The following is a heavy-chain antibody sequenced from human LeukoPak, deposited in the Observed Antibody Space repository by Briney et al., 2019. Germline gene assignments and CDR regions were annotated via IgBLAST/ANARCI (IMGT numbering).Heavy chain of an antibody. D-gene: IGHD6-13*01. CDR2: IKEDGSEK. J-gene: IGHJ4*02. Sequence: GGSLNLSCAASGFTFSNYWMSWVRQAPGKGLEWVANIKEDGSEKYYVDYVKGRLTIPRDNARNSLYLQMNSLRAEDTAVYYCASGRQLGYWGQGTLVTVSS. CDR1: GFTFSNYW. V-gene: IGHV3-7*01. CDR3: ASGRQLGY.